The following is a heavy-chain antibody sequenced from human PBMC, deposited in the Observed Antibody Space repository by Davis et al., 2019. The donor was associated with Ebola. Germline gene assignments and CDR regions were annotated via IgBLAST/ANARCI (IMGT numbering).Heavy chain of an antibody. Sequence: HSQTLSLTCDISGDSVSSNSGAWNWIRQSPSRGLEWLGRTYYSSKWFNDYAVSLNGRIAINPDTSKNQFSLQLNSVTPEDTAVYYCARGWGRRGLGVWGQGTTVTVSS. J-gene: IGHJ6*02. CDR1: GDSVSSNSGA. CDR3: ARGWGRRGLGV. CDR2: TYYSSKWFN. D-gene: IGHD1-26*01. V-gene: IGHV6-1*01.